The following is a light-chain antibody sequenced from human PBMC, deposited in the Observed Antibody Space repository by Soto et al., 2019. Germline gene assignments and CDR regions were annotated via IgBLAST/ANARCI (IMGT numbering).Light chain of an antibody. V-gene: IGLV2-14*01. CDR3: SSYTSSSTLV. CDR1: SKDVGGYNY. CDR2: DVS. Sequence: SALTQPASLFGSPGKAITLSCTGKSKDVGGYNYVSWYQQHPGKAPKLMIYDVSNRPSGVSSRFSGSKSGNTASLTISGLQAEDEADYYCSSYTSSSTLVFGTGTKVTVL. J-gene: IGLJ1*01.